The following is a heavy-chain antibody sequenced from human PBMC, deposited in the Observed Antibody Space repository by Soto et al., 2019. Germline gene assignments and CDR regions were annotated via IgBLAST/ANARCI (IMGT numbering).Heavy chain of an antibody. CDR1: GGSISSGGYY. CDR3: ARSAVNYYYYYYMDV. Sequence: QVQLQESGPGLVKPSQTLSLTCTVSGGSISSGGYYWSWIRQHPGKGLEWIGYIYYSGSTYYNPSLKSRVTISVDTSKNQFSLKLSSVTAADTAVYYCARSAVNYYYYYYMDVWGKGTTVTVSS. V-gene: IGHV4-31*03. D-gene: IGHD4-4*01. J-gene: IGHJ6*03. CDR2: IYYSGST.